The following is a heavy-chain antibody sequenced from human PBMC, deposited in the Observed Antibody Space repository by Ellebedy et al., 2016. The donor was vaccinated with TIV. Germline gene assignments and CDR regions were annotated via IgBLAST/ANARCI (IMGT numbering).Heavy chain of an antibody. J-gene: IGHJ3*02. D-gene: IGHD5-18*01. Sequence: GGSLRLXCAASGFTFSSYAMTWVRQAPGKGLLWVSRISTDGSSTTYADSVKGRFTISRDNAKNAVYLQMNNLGADDTAVYYCARDPGYSAFDIWGQGTLVTVSS. CDR1: GFTFSSYA. V-gene: IGHV3-74*01. CDR2: ISTDGSST. CDR3: ARDPGYSAFDI.